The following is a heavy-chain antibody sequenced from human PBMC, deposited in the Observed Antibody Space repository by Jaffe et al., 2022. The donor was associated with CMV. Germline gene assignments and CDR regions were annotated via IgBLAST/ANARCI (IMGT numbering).Heavy chain of an antibody. CDR1: GGSISSGGYY. J-gene: IGHJ4*02. CDR3: ARGDYYDLSEEPFGYFDY. V-gene: IGHV4-31*03. CDR2: IYYSGST. D-gene: IGHD3-3*01. Sequence: QVQLQESGPGLVKPSQTLSLTCTVSGGSISSGGYYWSWIRQHPGKGLEWIGYIYYSGSTYYNPSLKSRVTISVDTSKNQFSLKLSSVTAADTAVYYCARGDYYDLSEEPFGYFDYWGQGTLVTVSS.